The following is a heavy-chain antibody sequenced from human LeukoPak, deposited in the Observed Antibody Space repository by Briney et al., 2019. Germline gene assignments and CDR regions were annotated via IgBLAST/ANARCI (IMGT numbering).Heavy chain of an antibody. Sequence: GASVKVSCKASGYTFTGHYMHWVRQAPGQGLEWMGWINPNSGGTNYAQKFQGRVTMTRDTSISTAYMELSRLRSDDTAVYYCARDCSSTSCYQLDYWGQGTLVTVSS. D-gene: IGHD2-2*01. CDR2: INPNSGGT. CDR3: ARDCSSTSCYQLDY. J-gene: IGHJ4*02. CDR1: GYTFTGHY. V-gene: IGHV1-2*02.